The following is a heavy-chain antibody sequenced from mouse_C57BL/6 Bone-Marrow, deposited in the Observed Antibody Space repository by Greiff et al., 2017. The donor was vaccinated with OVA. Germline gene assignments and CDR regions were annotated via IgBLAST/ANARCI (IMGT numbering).Heavy chain of an antibody. CDR2: IWSGGST. J-gene: IGHJ1*03. V-gene: IGHV2-2*01. CDR3: ARFGGNYFYWYFDV. D-gene: IGHD2-1*01. Sequence: QVQLQQSGPGLVQPSQSLSITCTVSGFSLTSYGVHWVRQSPGKGLEWLGVIWSGGSTDYNAAFISRLSISKDNSKSQVFFKMNSLQADDTAIYYCARFGGNYFYWYFDVWGTGTTVTVSS. CDR1: GFSLTSYG.